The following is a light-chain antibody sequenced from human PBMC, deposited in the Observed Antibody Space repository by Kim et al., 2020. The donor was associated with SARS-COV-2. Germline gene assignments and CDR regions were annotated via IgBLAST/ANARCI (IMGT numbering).Light chain of an antibody. CDR2: QDS. CDR1: KLGDKY. Sequence: SYELTQPPSVSVSPGQTASITCSGDKLGDKYACWYQQTPGQSPVPVIYQDSKRPSGIPERSSGSNSGNTATLTISGTQAMEEADSHCQAGDSTWVFGGGT. V-gene: IGLV3-1*01. CDR3: QAGDSTWV. J-gene: IGLJ3*02.